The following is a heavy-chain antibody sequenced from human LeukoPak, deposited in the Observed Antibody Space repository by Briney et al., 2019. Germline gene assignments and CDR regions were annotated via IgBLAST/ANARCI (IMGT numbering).Heavy chain of an antibody. CDR2: IYTSGST. V-gene: IGHV4-4*09. Sequence: SETLSLTCTVSGGSISSYYWSWIRQPPGKGLEWIRYIYTSGSTNYNPSLKSRVTISVDTSKNQFSLKLSSVTAADTAVYYCARRGSSSSWFDPWGQGTLVTVSS. J-gene: IGHJ5*02. D-gene: IGHD6-6*01. CDR1: GGSISSYY. CDR3: ARRGSSSSWFDP.